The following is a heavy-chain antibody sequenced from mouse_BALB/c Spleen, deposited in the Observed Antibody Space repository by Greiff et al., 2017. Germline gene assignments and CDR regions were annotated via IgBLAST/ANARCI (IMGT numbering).Heavy chain of an antibody. CDR3: ARGTC. CDR2: IHYSGST. J-gene: IGHJ3*01. CDR1: GYSITSGYS. V-gene: IGHV3-1*02. Sequence: EVKLMESGPDLVKPSQSLSLTCTVTGYSITSGYSWPWIRQFPGNKLEWMGYIHYSGSTNYNPSLKSRISITRDTSKNQFFLQLNSVTTEDTATYYCARGTCWGQGTLVTVSA.